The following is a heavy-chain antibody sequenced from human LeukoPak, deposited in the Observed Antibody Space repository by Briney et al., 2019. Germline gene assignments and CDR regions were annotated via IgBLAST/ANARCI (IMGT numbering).Heavy chain of an antibody. CDR1: GFTFSSHW. Sequence: GGSLRLSCAASGFTFSSHWMHWVRQAPGKGLVWVTRISSDGSSTSYADSVKGRFTISRDNSKNTLYLQMSSLRAEDTAVYYCAKASSSSWYVLGNWGQGTLVTVSS. CDR2: ISSDGSST. V-gene: IGHV3-74*01. D-gene: IGHD6-13*01. CDR3: AKASSSSWYVLGN. J-gene: IGHJ4*02.